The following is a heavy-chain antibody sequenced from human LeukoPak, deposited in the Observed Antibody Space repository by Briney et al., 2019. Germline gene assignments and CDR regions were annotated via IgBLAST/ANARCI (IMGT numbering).Heavy chain of an antibody. D-gene: IGHD3-9*01. CDR2: IYYSGST. Sequence: SETLSLTCTVSGGSISSSSYYWGWIRQSPGKGLGWIGSIYYSGSTYYNPSPKSRVTISVDTSKNQFSLKLSSVTAADTAVYYCARLDYDILTGEKYYFDYWGQGTLVTVSS. CDR3: ARLDYDILTGEKYYFDY. J-gene: IGHJ4*02. CDR1: GGSISSSSYY. V-gene: IGHV4-39*01.